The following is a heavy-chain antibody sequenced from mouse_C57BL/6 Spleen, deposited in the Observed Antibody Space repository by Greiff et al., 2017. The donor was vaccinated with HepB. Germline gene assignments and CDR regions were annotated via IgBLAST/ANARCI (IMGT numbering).Heavy chain of an antibody. CDR3: AYGSYFDY. Sequence: QVHVKQSGAELVKPGASVKISCKASGYAFSSYWMNWVKQRPGKGLEWIGQIYPGDGDTNYNGKFKGKATLTVDTSSSTAYMQLSSLTSEDSAVYYCAYGSYFDYWGQGTTLTVSS. D-gene: IGHD2-2*01. CDR1: GYAFSSYW. CDR2: IYPGDGDT. V-gene: IGHV1-80*01. J-gene: IGHJ2*01.